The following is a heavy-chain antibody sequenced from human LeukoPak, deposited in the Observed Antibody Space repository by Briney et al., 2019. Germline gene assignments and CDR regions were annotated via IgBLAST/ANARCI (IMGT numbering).Heavy chain of an antibody. J-gene: IGHJ4*02. D-gene: IGHD2-15*01. V-gene: IGHV1-69*13. CDR3: ARPSGYCSGGSCYSGFDY. CDR2: IIPIFGTA. Sequence: GASVEVSCKASGGTFSSYAISWVRQAPGQGLEWMGGIIPIFGTANYAQKFQGRVTITADESTSTAYMELSSLRSEDTAVYYCARPSGYCSGGSCYSGFDYWGQGTLVTVSS. CDR1: GGTFSSYA.